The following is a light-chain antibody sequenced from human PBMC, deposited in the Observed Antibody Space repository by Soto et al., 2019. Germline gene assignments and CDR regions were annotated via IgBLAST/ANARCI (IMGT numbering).Light chain of an antibody. Sequence: QSALTQPPSVSGSPGQSVAISCTGTGSDVGTFNRVSWYQQSPGTAPKLMIYDVSDRPSGVPDRFSGSKSGNTASLTISGLQAEDEADYYCSSYTSSSTYVFGTGTKVTV. J-gene: IGLJ1*01. V-gene: IGLV2-18*02. CDR3: SSYTSSSTYV. CDR2: DVS. CDR1: GSDVGTFNR.